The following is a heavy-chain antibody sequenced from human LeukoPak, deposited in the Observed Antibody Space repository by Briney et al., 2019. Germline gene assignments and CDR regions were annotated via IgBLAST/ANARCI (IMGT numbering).Heavy chain of an antibody. D-gene: IGHD1-26*01. CDR2: ISSSSSYI. V-gene: IGHV3-21*01. CDR1: GFTFSSYS. Sequence: GGSLGLSCAASGFTFSSYSMNWVRQAPGKGLEWVSSISSSSSYIYYADSVKGRFTISRDNAKNSLYLQMNSLRAEDTAVYYCARVSGSYSFDYWGQGTLVTVSS. J-gene: IGHJ4*02. CDR3: ARVSGSYSFDY.